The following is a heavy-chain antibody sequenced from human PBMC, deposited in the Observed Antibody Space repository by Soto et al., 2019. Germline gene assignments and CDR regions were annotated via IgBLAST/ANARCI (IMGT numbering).Heavy chain of an antibody. J-gene: IGHJ4*02. V-gene: IGHV3-30*18. CDR2: ISYDGSNK. CDR1: GFTFSSYG. CDR3: AKGIAADFDY. D-gene: IGHD6-13*01. Sequence: GGSLRLSCAASGFTFSSYGMHWVRQAPGKGLEWVAVISYDGSNKYYADSVKGRFTISRDNSKNTLYLQMNSLRAEDTAVYYCAKGIAADFDYWGQGTLVTVSS.